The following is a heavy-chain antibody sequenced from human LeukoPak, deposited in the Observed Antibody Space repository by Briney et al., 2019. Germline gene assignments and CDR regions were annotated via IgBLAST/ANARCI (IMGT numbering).Heavy chain of an antibody. CDR2: INPNSGGT. V-gene: IGHV1-2*02. J-gene: IGHJ3*02. Sequence: GASVKVSCKASGYTFTGYYMHWVRQAPGQGLEWMGWINPNSGGTNYAQKFQGRVTMTRDTSISTAYLQWSSLKASDTAMYYCARRGQLVGRGAFDIWGQGTMVTVSS. CDR1: GYTFTGYY. CDR3: ARRGQLVGRGAFDI. D-gene: IGHD6-13*01.